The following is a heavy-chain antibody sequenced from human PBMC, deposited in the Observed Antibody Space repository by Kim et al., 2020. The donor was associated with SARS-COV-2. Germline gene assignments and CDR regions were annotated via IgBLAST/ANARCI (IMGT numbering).Heavy chain of an antibody. Sequence: TTYADSVKGRFTISRGNAKNTLYLQMNSLRAEDTAVYYCARSRGAGFDFWGLGTLVTVSS. V-gene: IGHV3-74*01. J-gene: IGHJ4*02. CDR2: T. CDR3: ARSRGAGFDF. D-gene: IGHD6-19*01.